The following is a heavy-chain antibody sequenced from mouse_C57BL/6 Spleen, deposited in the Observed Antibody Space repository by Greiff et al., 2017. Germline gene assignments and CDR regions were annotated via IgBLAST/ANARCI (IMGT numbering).Heavy chain of an antibody. CDR3: ARGGDYDESYFDV. V-gene: IGHV1-4*01. Sequence: QDQLQQSGAELARPGASVKMSCKASGYTFTSYTMHWVKQRPGQGLEWIGYINPSSGYTKYNQKFKDKATLTADKSSSTAYMQLSSLTSEDSAVYYCARGGDYDESYFDVWGTGTTVTVSS. J-gene: IGHJ1*03. CDR2: INPSSGYT. D-gene: IGHD2-4*01. CDR1: GYTFTSYT.